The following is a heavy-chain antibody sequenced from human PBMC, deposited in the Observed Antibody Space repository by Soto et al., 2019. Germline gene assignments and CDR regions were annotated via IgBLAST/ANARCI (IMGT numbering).Heavy chain of an antibody. Sequence: SETLSLTCTVSGGSISSSSYYWGWIRQPPGKGLEWSGSIYYSGSTYYNPSLKSRVTISVDTSKNQFSLKLSSVTAADTAVYYCARHPTRSGSYYPDNWFDPWGQGTLVTVSS. CDR3: ARHPTRSGSYYPDNWFDP. CDR2: IYYSGST. J-gene: IGHJ5*02. CDR1: GGSISSSSYY. D-gene: IGHD3-10*01. V-gene: IGHV4-39*01.